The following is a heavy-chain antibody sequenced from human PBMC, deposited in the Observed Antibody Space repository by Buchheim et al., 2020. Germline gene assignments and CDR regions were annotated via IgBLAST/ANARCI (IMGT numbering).Heavy chain of an antibody. Sequence: QVQLVESGGGVVQPGRSLRLSCAASGFTFSSYAMHWVRQAPGKGLEWVAVISYDGSNKYYADSVKGRFTISRDNSKNTLYLQMNSLRAEDTAVYYCAREFRYCSSTSCYKDYYYYGMDVWGQGTT. CDR1: GFTFSSYA. J-gene: IGHJ6*02. CDR2: ISYDGSNK. CDR3: AREFRYCSSTSCYKDYYYYGMDV. D-gene: IGHD2-2*02. V-gene: IGHV3-30-3*01.